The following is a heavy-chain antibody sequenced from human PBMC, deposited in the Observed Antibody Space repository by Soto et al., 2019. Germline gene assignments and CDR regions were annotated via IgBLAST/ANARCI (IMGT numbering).Heavy chain of an antibody. CDR3: ARGIVATRIFDY. CDR1: GFLLSTSGMC. D-gene: IGHD5-12*01. CDR2: IDWDDDK. V-gene: IGHV2-70*01. Sequence: SGPTLVNPTQTLTLTCTFSGFLLSTSGMCVSWIRQPPGKALEWLAVIDWDDDKYYSTSLKTRLTISKDTSKNQVVLTMTNMDPVYTATYYYARGIVATRIFDYWGQGTLVTVSS. J-gene: IGHJ4*02.